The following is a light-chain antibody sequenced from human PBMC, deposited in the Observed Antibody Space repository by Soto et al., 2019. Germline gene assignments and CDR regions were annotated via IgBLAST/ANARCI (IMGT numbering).Light chain of an antibody. CDR2: DTS. V-gene: IGKV3-20*01. J-gene: IGKJ4*01. CDR1: QNIRSS. Sequence: EVVMSQSPASLSASTGERVTLSCRASQNIRSSLAWYQQRPGQAPRLLIYDTSSRATGIPDRFSGSGSGTDFTLTISRLDPENFAVYYCQQYGNVPPTFGGGTKVDIK. CDR3: QQYGNVPPT.